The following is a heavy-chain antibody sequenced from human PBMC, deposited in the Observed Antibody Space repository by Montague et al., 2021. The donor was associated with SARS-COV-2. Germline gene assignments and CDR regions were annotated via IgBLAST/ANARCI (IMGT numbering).Heavy chain of an antibody. CDR3: ARHPLGYCSSTSCYVG. Sequence: SETLSLTCTVSGGSISSSSYYWGWIRQPPGKGLEWIGSIYYSGSTYYSPSLKSRVTISVDMSKNPFSLKLSSVTAADKAVYYGARHPLGYCSSTSCYVGWGQGTLVTVSS. D-gene: IGHD2-2*01. V-gene: IGHV4-39*01. J-gene: IGHJ4*02. CDR2: IYYSGST. CDR1: GGSISSSSYY.